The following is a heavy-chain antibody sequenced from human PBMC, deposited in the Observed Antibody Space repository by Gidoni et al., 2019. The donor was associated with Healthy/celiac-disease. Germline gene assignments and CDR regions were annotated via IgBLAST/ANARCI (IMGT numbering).Heavy chain of an antibody. V-gene: IGHV4-39*01. CDR1: GGSISSSSYY. J-gene: IGHJ6*02. Sequence: QLQLQESGPGLVKPSETLSLTCTVSGGSISSSSYYWGWIRQPPGKGLEWIGSIYYSGSTDYNPSLKSRVTISVDTSKNQFSLKLSSVTAADTAVYYCARRLSFWGGMDVWGQGTTITVSS. D-gene: IGHD3-3*01. CDR3: ARRLSFWGGMDV. CDR2: IYYSGST.